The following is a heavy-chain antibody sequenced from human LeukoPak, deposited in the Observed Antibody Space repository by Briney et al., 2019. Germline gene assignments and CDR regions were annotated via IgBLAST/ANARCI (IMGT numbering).Heavy chain of an antibody. V-gene: IGHV3-74*01. J-gene: IGHJ4*02. Sequence: GGSLRLSCAASGFTFSSYAMHWVRQAPGKGLVWVSRINTDGSITTYADSVKGRFTISRDNAKNTLYLQMNSLRAEDTAVYYCARDFGRYRYYFDYWGQGTLVTVSS. CDR2: INTDGSIT. D-gene: IGHD3/OR15-3a*01. CDR1: GFTFSSYA. CDR3: ARDFGRYRYYFDY.